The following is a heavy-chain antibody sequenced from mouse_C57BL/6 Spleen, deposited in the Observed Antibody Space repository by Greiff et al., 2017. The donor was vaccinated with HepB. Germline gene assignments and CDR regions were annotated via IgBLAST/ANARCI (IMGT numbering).Heavy chain of an antibody. V-gene: IGHV1-52*01. J-gene: IGHJ2*01. Sequence: QVQLKQPGAELVRPGSSVKLSCKASGYTFTSYWMHWVKQRPIQGLEWIGNIDPSDSETHYNQKFKDKATLTVDKSSSTAYMQLSSLTSEDSAVYYCARDDQKYFDYWGQGTTLTVSS. CDR1: GYTFTSYW. CDR3: ARDDQKYFDY. CDR2: IDPSDSET.